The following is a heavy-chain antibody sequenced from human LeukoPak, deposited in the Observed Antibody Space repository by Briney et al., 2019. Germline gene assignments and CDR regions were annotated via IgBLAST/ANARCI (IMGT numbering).Heavy chain of an antibody. V-gene: IGHV3-21*01. CDR2: ISSSSSYI. J-gene: IGHJ4*02. CDR1: GFTFSSYS. CDR3: ARDGDEWELLTYLRY. Sequence: GGSLRLSCAASGFTFSSYSMNWVRQAPGKGLEWVSSISSSSSYIYYADSVKGRFTISRDNAKNSLCLQMNSLRAEDTAVYYCARDGDEWELLTYLRYWGQGTLVTVSS. D-gene: IGHD1-26*01.